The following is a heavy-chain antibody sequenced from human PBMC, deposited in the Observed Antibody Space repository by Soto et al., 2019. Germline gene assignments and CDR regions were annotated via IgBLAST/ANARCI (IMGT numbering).Heavy chain of an antibody. D-gene: IGHD2-8*01. Sequence: ASVKVSCKASGYTFTSYAMHWVRQAPGQRLEWMGWINAGNGNTKYSQKFQGRVTITRDTSASTAYMELSSLRSEDTAVYYCARDRYCTNGVCYSWGFCYYRMDVSGPGTTVTVSS. CDR2: INAGNGNT. V-gene: IGHV1-3*01. CDR3: ARDRYCTNGVCYSWGFCYYRMDV. CDR1: GYTFTSYA. J-gene: IGHJ6*02.